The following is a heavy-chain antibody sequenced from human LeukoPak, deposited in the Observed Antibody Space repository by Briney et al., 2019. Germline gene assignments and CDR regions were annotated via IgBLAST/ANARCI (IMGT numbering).Heavy chain of an antibody. V-gene: IGHV4-39*01. D-gene: IGHD3-3*02. CDR3: AISENYFDS. CDR2: IYYSGST. Sequence: SETLSLTCIVSSGSISSSSFYWGWIRQPPGRGLEWIGSIYYSGSTYYNPSLKSRVTISADTSKNQFFLKLSSVTAADTAVYYCAISENYFDSWGQGGLVTVSS. J-gene: IGHJ4*02. CDR1: SGSISSSSFY.